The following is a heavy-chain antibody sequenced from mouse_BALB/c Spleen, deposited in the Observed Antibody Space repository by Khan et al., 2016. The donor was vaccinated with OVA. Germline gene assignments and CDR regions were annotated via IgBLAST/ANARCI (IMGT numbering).Heavy chain of an antibody. J-gene: IGHJ4*01. Sequence: QVQLKQSGPGLVAPSQSLSITCSVSGFSLTGYAVNRVRQPPGKGLEWRGMNWGDGRRDYNSALKSRRSISKDNSERQVFLKMNSLQTDDTARYYGATSDGMDYWGQGTSVTVSS. CDR3: ATSDGMDY. V-gene: IGHV2-6-7*01. CDR1: GFSLTGYA. CDR2: NWGDGRR.